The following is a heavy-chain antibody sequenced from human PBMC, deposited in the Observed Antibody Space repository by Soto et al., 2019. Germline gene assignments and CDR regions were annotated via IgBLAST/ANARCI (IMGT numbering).Heavy chain of an antibody. CDR3: VKPYYDILTGYYFDY. D-gene: IGHD3-9*01. Sequence: GGSLSLSCAASGFPFTTYGMHWVRQAPGKGLEYVSAISSNGGSTNYADSVKGRFTISRDNSKNTLYLQMSSLRAEDTAVYYCVKPYYDILTGYYFDYWGQGTLVTVSS. CDR2: ISSNGGST. J-gene: IGHJ4*02. CDR1: GFPFTTYG. V-gene: IGHV3-64D*06.